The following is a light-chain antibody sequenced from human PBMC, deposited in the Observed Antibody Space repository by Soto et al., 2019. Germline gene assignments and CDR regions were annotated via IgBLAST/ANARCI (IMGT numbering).Light chain of an antibody. Sequence: EIVLTQSPGTLSLSPGERATLSCRASQSVSSSYLAWYQQKPGQAPRLLIYGASTRAAGIPARFSGSGSSTEFSLTISSLQSEDSAIYYCQQYNNWPPFTFGGGTKVDIK. CDR2: GAS. V-gene: IGKV3-15*01. CDR1: QSVSSSY. CDR3: QQYNNWPPFT. J-gene: IGKJ4*01.